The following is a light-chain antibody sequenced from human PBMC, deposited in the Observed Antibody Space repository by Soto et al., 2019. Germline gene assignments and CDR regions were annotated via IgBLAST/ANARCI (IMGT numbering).Light chain of an antibody. V-gene: IGKV3-15*01. CDR3: QQYNNWPPFT. CDR1: QTISSN. CDR2: GAS. Sequence: DIVMTQSPATLSVSPGERATLSCRASQTISSNLAWYQQKPGQTPRLLXYGASTRAAGIPARFSGSGSGTDFTLTITSLQSEDFAAYYCQQYNNWPPFTFGPGTKVDIK. J-gene: IGKJ3*01.